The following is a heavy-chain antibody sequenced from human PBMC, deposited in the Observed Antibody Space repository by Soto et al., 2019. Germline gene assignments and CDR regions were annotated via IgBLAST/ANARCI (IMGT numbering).Heavy chain of an antibody. J-gene: IGHJ6*02. CDR1: GFTFSDHY. D-gene: IGHD2-15*01. V-gene: IGHV3-72*01. CDR3: VVGTHYYYGMDV. CDR2: TRNKANSYTT. Sequence: EVQLVESGGGLVQPGGSLRLSCAASGFTFSDHYMDWVRQAPGKGLEWVGRTRNKANSYTTEYAASVKGRFTISRDDSKNSLYLQMNSLKTEDTAVYYCVVGTHYYYGMDVWGQGTTVTVSS.